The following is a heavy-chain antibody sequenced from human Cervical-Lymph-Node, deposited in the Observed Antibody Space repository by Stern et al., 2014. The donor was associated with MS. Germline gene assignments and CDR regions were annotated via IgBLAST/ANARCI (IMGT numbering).Heavy chain of an antibody. V-gene: IGHV3-23*04. D-gene: IGHD3-3*01. CDR3: AKDYDFWSGKDYYYYGMDV. J-gene: IGHJ6*02. CDR2: ISGSGSIT. CDR1: GFTFSSYA. Sequence: EVHLVESGGGLVQPGGSLRLFCAASGFTFSSYAMTWVRQAPGKGVEWVSAISGSGSITYYADSVEGRFTISRDNSKNTLYLQMSNLSAEDTAVYYCAKDYDFWSGKDYYYYGMDVWGQGTTVTVSS.